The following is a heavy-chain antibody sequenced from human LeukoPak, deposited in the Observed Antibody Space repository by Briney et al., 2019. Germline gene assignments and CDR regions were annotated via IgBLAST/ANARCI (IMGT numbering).Heavy chain of an antibody. Sequence: GGSRRLSSAASAFTFHLYAMHWVRLAPGEGLEWVSLITGDCRSKDYADTVKVRFTISRDNSKNSLYLQMNSLRTEDTALYYCAKRSYDSSGPTDWGQGTLVTVSS. D-gene: IGHD3-22*01. CDR1: AFTFHLYA. V-gene: IGHV3-43*02. CDR3: AKRSYDSSGPTD. J-gene: IGHJ4*02. CDR2: ITGDCRSK.